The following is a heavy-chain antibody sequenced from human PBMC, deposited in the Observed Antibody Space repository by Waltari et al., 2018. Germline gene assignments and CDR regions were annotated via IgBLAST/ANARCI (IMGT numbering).Heavy chain of an antibody. D-gene: IGHD4-4*01. CDR1: GGSISSYY. CDR3: ARDARHDYSGKTNWFDP. V-gene: IGHV4-59*01. J-gene: IGHJ5*02. CDR2: IYYSGST. Sequence: QVQLQESGPGLVKPSETLSLTCTVSGGSISSYYWSWIRQPPGKGLEWIGYIYYSGSTNYNPSLKSRVTISVDTSKNQFSLKLSSVTAADTAVYYCARDARHDYSGKTNWFDPWGQGTLVTVSS.